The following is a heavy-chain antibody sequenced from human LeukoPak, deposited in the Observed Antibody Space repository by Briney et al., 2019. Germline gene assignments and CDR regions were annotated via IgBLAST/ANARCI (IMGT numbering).Heavy chain of an antibody. V-gene: IGHV3-23*01. Sequence: GGSLRLSCAASGFTFSSYAMSWVRQAPGKGLEWVSAISGSGGSTYYADSVKGRFTISRDNSKNTLYLQVNSLRAEDTAVYYCAKGRYGELLFLINFWGQGTLVTVSS. D-gene: IGHD3-10*01. CDR3: AKGRYGELLFLINF. J-gene: IGHJ4*02. CDR1: GFTFSSYA. CDR2: ISGSGGST.